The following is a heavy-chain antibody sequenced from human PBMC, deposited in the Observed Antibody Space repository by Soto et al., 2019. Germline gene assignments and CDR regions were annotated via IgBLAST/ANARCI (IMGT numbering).Heavy chain of an antibody. Sequence: EVQLVESGGGLVKPGGSLRLSCAASGFTFSSYWMHWVRQAPGKGLVWVSRINSDGSSTSYADSVKGRFTISRDNSKNTLYLQMNSLRAEDTAVYYCATLSTVTATTLFLSVGADRWFDPWGQGTLVTVSS. V-gene: IGHV3-74*02. CDR3: ATLSTVTATTLFLSVGADRWFDP. CDR1: GFTFSSYW. J-gene: IGHJ5*02. D-gene: IGHD4-17*01. CDR2: INSDGSST.